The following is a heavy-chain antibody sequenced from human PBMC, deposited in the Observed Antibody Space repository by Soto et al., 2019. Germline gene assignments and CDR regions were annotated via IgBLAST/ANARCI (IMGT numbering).Heavy chain of an antibody. CDR3: ARGAYYYDSSGYYYDRSFDS. CDR2: ISWNSNSI. Sequence: AGGSLRLSCAASGFTFDDYAMHWVRQAPGKGLEWVSGISWNSNSIGYADSVKGRFTISRDNAKNSLYLQMNSLRAEDAALYYCARGAYYYDSSGYYYDRSFDSWGQGTLVTVSS. CDR1: GFTFDDYA. J-gene: IGHJ4*02. D-gene: IGHD3-22*01. V-gene: IGHV3-9*01.